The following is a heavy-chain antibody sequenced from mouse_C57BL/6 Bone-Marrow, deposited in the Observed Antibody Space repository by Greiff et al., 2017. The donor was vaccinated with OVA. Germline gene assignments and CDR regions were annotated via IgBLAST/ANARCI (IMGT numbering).Heavy chain of an antibody. CDR1: GYAFSSYW. Sequence: VQLQQSGAELVKPGASVTISCKASGYAFSSYWMNWVKQRPGKGLEWIGQIYPGDGDTNYNGKFKGKATLTADKSSSTAYMQLSSLTSEDSAVYFCARVEGYYYGSSLMDYWGQGTSVTVSS. V-gene: IGHV1-80*01. D-gene: IGHD1-1*01. CDR3: ARVEGYYYGSSLMDY. J-gene: IGHJ4*01. CDR2: IYPGDGDT.